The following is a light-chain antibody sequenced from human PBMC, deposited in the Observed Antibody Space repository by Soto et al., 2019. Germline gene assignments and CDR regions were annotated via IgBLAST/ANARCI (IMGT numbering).Light chain of an antibody. CDR3: SSWTSSTTQV. CDR1: SSDVGGYDY. Sequence: QSALTQPASVSWSPGQSITISCTGTSSDVGGYDYVSWYQHHPGKAPKLMIYEVKNRPSGVSNRFSASKSANTASLTISGLQAEDEADYYCSSWTSSTTQVLGGGTKLTVL. J-gene: IGLJ3*02. CDR2: EVK. V-gene: IGLV2-14*01.